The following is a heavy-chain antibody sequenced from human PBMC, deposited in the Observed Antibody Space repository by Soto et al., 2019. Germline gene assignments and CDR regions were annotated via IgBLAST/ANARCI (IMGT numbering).Heavy chain of an antibody. Sequence: SVKVSCKASGGTFSSYAISWVRQAPGQGLEWMGGVIPIFGTANYAQKFQGRVTITADESTSTAYMELSSLRSEDTAVYYCARDRGSGYFYYYYGMDVWGQGTTVTVSS. CDR2: VIPIFGTA. D-gene: IGHD3-22*01. CDR3: ARDRGSGYFYYYYGMDV. V-gene: IGHV1-69*13. J-gene: IGHJ6*02. CDR1: GGTFSSYA.